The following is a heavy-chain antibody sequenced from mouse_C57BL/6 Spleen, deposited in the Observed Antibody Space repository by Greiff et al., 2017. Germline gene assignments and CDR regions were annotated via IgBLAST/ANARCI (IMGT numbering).Heavy chain of an antibody. V-gene: IGHV3-6*01. Sequence: EVQLVESGPGLVKPSQSLSLTCSVTGYSITSGYYWNWIRQFPGNKLEWMGYISYDGSNNYNPSLKNPISITRDTSKTQFFLKLNSVTTEDTATYYCARANWGVSWFAYWGQGTLVTVSA. D-gene: IGHD4-1*01. CDR3: ARANWGVSWFAY. CDR2: ISYDGSN. J-gene: IGHJ3*01. CDR1: GYSITSGYY.